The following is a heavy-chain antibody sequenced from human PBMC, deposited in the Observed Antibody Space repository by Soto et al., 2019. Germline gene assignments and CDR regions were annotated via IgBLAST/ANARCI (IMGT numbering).Heavy chain of an antibody. V-gene: IGHV1-2*04. Sequence: ASVKVSCKASGYTFTGYYMHWVRQAPGQGLEWMGWINPNSGGTNYAQKFQGWVTMTRDTSTSTAYMELRSLRSDDTAVYYCARDIVVVPAAIPSPELMDVWGQGTTVTVSS. J-gene: IGHJ6*02. D-gene: IGHD2-2*02. CDR1: GYTFTGYY. CDR3: ARDIVVVPAAIPSPELMDV. CDR2: INPNSGGT.